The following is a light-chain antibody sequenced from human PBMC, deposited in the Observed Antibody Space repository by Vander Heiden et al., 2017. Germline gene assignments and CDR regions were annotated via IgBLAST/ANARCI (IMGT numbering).Light chain of an antibody. Sequence: EIVLTQSAATLSVSPGERATLSCRASQSVSRYLAWYLQKPGQAPRLLLYDASNRATAIPATFSGSGSATAFTLTISSLVPPDFVVYYCRHRSNCPRTFGQGTRVEIK. CDR2: DAS. V-gene: IGKV3-11*01. CDR1: QSVSRY. CDR3: RHRSNCPRT. J-gene: IGKJ5*01.